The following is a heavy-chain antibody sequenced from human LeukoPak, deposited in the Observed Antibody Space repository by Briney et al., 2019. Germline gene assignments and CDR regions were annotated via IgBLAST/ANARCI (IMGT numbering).Heavy chain of an antibody. CDR1: GYTLTSYG. Sequence: GASVKVSCKASGYTLTSYGISWVRQAPGQGLEWMGWISAYNGNTNYAQKLQGRVTMTTDTSTSTAYMELRSLRSDDTAVYYCAREPLGYSRGGYFDYWGQGTLVTVSS. V-gene: IGHV1-18*01. CDR2: ISAYNGNT. J-gene: IGHJ4*02. CDR3: AREPLGYSRGGYFDY. D-gene: IGHD2-21*01.